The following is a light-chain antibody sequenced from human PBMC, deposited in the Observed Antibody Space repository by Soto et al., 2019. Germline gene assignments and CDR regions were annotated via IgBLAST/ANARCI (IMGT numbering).Light chain of an antibody. J-gene: IGKJ5*01. CDR1: QSVSHNY. V-gene: IGKV3-20*01. CDR2: GAS. CDR3: QQYSSSPRT. Sequence: EIVLTHSPATLSSFPGDRATLSCRASQSVSHNYLAWYQQKPGQAPRLLIYGASNRATGIPDRFSGSGSGIDFTLTISRLEPEDFAVYHCQQYSSSPRTFGQGTRLEIK.